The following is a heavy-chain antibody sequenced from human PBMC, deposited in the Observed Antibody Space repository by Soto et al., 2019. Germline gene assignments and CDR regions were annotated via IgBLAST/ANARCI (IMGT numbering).Heavy chain of an antibody. D-gene: IGHD3-10*01. J-gene: IGHJ4*02. CDR3: ARDVTSYGSGNATIDF. CDR1: GFTFSNTA. V-gene: IGHV3-33*01. Sequence: GGSLRLSCAASGFTFSNTAMHWVRQAPGKGLEWVAVIWYDGTNKYYRESVKGRFTISRDNSKNVLYLQVNSLIDDDTAVYHCARDVTSYGSGNATIDFWGQGTLVTVSS. CDR2: IWYDGTNK.